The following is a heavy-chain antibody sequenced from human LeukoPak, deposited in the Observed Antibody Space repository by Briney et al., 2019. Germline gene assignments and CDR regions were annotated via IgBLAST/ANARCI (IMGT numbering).Heavy chain of an antibody. CDR3: ASASAGFDP. Sequence: GGSLRLSCAASGFTFSNYWMSWVRQAPGKGLEWVANIKQDGSEKYYVDSVKGRFTISRDNAENSLYLQMNSLRAEDTAVYYCASASAGFDPWGQGTLVTVSS. CDR1: GFTFSNYW. V-gene: IGHV3-7*01. CDR2: IKQDGSEK. J-gene: IGHJ5*02.